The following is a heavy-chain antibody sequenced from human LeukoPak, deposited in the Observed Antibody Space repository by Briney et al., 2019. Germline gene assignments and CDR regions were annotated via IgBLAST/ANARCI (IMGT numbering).Heavy chain of an antibody. CDR2: IYYSGST. Sequence: KPSETLSLTCSVSGGSIGSGDYYWSWIRQPPGKGLEWIGHIYYSGSTHHNPSLKSRVTISVDTSKNQFSLKLSSVTATDTAVYYCARSLLSAGSGSYGFDPWGQGTLVTVSS. CDR1: GGSIGSGDYY. V-gene: IGHV4-30-4*01. J-gene: IGHJ5*02. CDR3: ARSLLSAGSGSYGFDP. D-gene: IGHD3-10*01.